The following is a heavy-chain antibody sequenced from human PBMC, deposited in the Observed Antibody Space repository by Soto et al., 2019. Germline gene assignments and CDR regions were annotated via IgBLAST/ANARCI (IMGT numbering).Heavy chain of an antibody. D-gene: IGHD5-18*01. J-gene: IGHJ6*02. Sequence: QLQLQESGPGLVKPSETLSLTCTVSGGSISSSSYYWGWIRQPPGKGLEWIGSIYYSGSTYYNPSLKSRVTISVDTSKNQFSLKLSSVTAEDTAVCSPYIYYYSYGMDVWGQGTTVTVSS. CDR3: YIYYYSYGMDV. CDR1: GGSISSSSYY. CDR2: IYYSGST. V-gene: IGHV4-39*01.